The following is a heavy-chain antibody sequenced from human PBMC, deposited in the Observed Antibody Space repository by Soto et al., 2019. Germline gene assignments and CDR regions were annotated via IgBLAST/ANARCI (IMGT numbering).Heavy chain of an antibody. CDR1: GFTFSSYA. CDR3: AKSYYESSGYYGDDAFDI. D-gene: IGHD3-22*01. CDR2: ISGSGGST. V-gene: IGHV3-23*01. J-gene: IGHJ3*02. Sequence: EVQLLESGGGLVQPGGSLRLSCAASGFTFSSYAMSWVRQAPGKGLEWVSAISGSGGSTYYADSVKGRFTISRDNSKNTLYLQMNSLRAEDTAVYYCAKSYYESSGYYGDDAFDILGQGTMVTVSS.